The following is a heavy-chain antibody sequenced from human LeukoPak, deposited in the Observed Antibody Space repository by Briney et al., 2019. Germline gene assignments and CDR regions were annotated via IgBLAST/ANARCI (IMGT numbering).Heavy chain of an antibody. CDR2: IYYTGTI. V-gene: IGHV4-59*02. Sequence: PSETLSLTCTVSGYSVSRDFWSWIRQSPGKGLEWIGNIYYTGTINYNPSLTSRVTISVDTSKNQFSLKLTSVTAADTGVYYCARIGFREPYHFDSWGQGTLVTVSS. J-gene: IGHJ4*02. D-gene: IGHD3-10*01. CDR1: GYSVSRDF. CDR3: ARIGFREPYHFDS.